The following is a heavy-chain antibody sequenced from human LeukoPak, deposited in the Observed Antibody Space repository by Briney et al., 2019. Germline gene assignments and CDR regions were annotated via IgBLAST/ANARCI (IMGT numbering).Heavy chain of an antibody. J-gene: IGHJ3*02. Sequence: SETLSLTCTVSGGSITTYSWSWIRQPAGKGLEWIGHLSGSGTTNYNPSLKTRVTMSVDKSKNQFSLQLRSVTAADTAVYFCARDLTLTVSFDIWGQGTVVTVSS. CDR1: GGSITTYS. V-gene: IGHV4-4*07. D-gene: IGHD4/OR15-4a*01. CDR2: LSGSGTT. CDR3: ARDLTLTVSFDI.